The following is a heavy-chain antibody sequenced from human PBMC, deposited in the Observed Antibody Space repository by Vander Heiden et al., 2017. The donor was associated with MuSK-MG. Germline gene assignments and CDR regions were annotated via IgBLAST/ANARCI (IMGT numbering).Heavy chain of an antibody. D-gene: IGHD3-22*01. V-gene: IGHV4-59*01. J-gene: IGHJ4*02. Sequence: QVQLQESGPGLVKPSETLSLTCTAPGGSISSYYWSWIRHPPGKGLEWIGYIYYSGSTNYNPSLKSRVTISVDTSKNQFSLKLSSVTAADTAVYYCARSTYYYDSSGFVVDYWGQGTLVTVSS. CDR2: IYYSGST. CDR1: GGSISSYY. CDR3: ARSTYYYDSSGFVVDY.